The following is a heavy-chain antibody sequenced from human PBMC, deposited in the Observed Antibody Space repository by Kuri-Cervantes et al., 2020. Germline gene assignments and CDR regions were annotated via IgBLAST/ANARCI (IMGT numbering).Heavy chain of an antibody. V-gene: IGHV3-33*06. CDR2: IWYDGSNK. CDR3: AKDSLEYSSSARDY. D-gene: IGHD6-6*01. Sequence: GESLKISCAASGFTFSSYGMHWVRQAPGKGLEWVAVIWYDGSNKYYADSVKGRFTISRDNSKNTLYLQMNSLRAEDTAVYYCAKDSLEYSSSARDYWGQGTLVTVSS. CDR1: GFTFSSYG. J-gene: IGHJ4*02.